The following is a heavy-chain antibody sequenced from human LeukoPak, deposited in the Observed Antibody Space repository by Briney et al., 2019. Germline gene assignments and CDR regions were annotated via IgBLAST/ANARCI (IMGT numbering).Heavy chain of an antibody. CDR3: ARDKYSSSFFDP. D-gene: IGHD6-13*01. J-gene: IGHJ5*02. CDR1: GGSISSYY. V-gene: IGHV4-59*01. CDR2: IYYSGST. Sequence: SSETLSLTCTVSGGSISSYYWSWIRQPPGKGLEWIGYIYYSGSTNYNPSLKSRVTISVDTSKNQFSLKLSSVTAADTAVYYCARDKYSSSFFDPWGQGTLVTVSS.